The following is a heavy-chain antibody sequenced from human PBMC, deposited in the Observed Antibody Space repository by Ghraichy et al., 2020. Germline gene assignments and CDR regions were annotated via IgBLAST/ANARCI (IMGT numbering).Heavy chain of an antibody. V-gene: IGHV1-24*01. CDR1: GYTLTELS. D-gene: IGHD3-3*01. CDR3: ATGLTIVGVVTPIDY. CDR2: FDREDGKR. Sequence: VKVSCKVSGYTLTELSMQWVRQSPGKGLEWMGGFDREDGKRIYAQKFQGRVTMTEDTSTDTAYMELSSLRSEDTAVYYCATGLTIVGVVTPIDYWGQGTLVTVSS. J-gene: IGHJ4*02.